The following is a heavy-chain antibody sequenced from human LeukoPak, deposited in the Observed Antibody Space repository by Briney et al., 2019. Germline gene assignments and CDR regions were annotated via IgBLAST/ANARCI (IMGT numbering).Heavy chain of an antibody. CDR1: GFTYSSYA. Sequence: GGSLRLSCAASGFTYSSYAMHWVRQAPGKGLEWVAVISYDGSNKYYTDSVKGRFTISRDNSKNTLYLQMNSLRAEDRAVYYCARDSGSSGWYEGMEYWGQGTLVTVSS. V-gene: IGHV3-30-3*01. J-gene: IGHJ4*02. D-gene: IGHD6-19*01. CDR2: ISYDGSNK. CDR3: ARDSGSSGWYEGMEY.